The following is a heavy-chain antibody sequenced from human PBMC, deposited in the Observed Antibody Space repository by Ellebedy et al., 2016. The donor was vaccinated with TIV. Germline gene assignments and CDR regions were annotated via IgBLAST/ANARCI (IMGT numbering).Heavy chain of an antibody. CDR3: ARGKRSTYYYGSGSTYWFDP. V-gene: IGHV4-4*07. J-gene: IGHJ5*02. Sequence: GSLRLXCTVSGGSISSYYWSWIRQPAGKGLEWIGRIYTSGSTNYNPSLKSRVTISVDTSKNQFSLKLSSVTAADTAVYYCARGKRSTYYYGSGSTYWFDPWGQGTLVTVSS. D-gene: IGHD3-10*01. CDR1: GGSISSYY. CDR2: IYTSGST.